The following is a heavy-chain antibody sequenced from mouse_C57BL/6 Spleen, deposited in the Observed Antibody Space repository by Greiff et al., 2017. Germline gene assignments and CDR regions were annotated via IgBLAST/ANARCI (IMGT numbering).Heavy chain of an antibody. D-gene: IGHD1-1*01. Sequence: QVQLQQPGAELVRPGSSVKLSCKASGYTFTSYWMDWVKQRPGQGLEWIGNIYPSDSETHYNQKFKDKATLTVDKSSSTAYMQLSSLTSEDSAVYYCARSLYGSYWYIDVCGTGTTVTVSS. CDR3: ARSLYGSYWYIDV. V-gene: IGHV1-61*01. CDR2: IYPSDSET. CDR1: GYTFTSYW. J-gene: IGHJ1*03.